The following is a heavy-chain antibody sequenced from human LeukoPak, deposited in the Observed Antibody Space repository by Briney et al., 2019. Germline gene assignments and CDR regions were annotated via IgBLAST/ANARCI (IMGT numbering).Heavy chain of an antibody. CDR3: ARVHRDDYVWGSYRFDY. CDR2: IYYSGST. J-gene: IGHJ4*02. V-gene: IGHV4-59*01. Sequence: SETLSLTCTVSGGSISSYYWSWIRQPPGKGLEWIGYIYYSGSTNYNPSLKSRVTISVDTSKNRFSLKLSSVTAADTAVYYCARVHRDDYVWGSYRFDYWGQGTLVTVSS. CDR1: GGSISSYY. D-gene: IGHD3-16*02.